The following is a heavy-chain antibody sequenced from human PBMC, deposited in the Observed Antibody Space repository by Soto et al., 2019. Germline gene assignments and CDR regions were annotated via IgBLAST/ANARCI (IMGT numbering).Heavy chain of an antibody. V-gene: IGHV3-23*01. Sequence: EVQLLESGGGLVQPGGSLRLSCAASGFTFSSYAMSWVRQAPGKGLEWVSAISGSGGSTYYADSVKGRFTISRGNSKNTLYLQMNSLRAEDTAVYYCAKDLRALWFGKVGAFDIWGQGTMVTVSS. CDR2: ISGSGGST. D-gene: IGHD3-10*01. CDR3: AKDLRALWFGKVGAFDI. CDR1: GFTFSSYA. J-gene: IGHJ3*02.